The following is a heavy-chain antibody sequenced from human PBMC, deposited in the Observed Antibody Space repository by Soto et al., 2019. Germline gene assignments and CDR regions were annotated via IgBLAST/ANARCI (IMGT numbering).Heavy chain of an antibody. V-gene: IGHV1-58*01. CDR3: AADWGRGNSDV. J-gene: IGHJ6*02. Sequence: QMQLGQSGPEVKKPGTSVKVSCKASGFTFTSSAVQWVRQARGQRLEWIGWIVVGSGNTNYAQKFQERVTITRDMSTSTAYMELSSLRSEDTAVYYCAADWGRGNSDVWGQGTTVTVSS. CDR2: IVVGSGNT. D-gene: IGHD3-16*01. CDR1: GFTFTSSA.